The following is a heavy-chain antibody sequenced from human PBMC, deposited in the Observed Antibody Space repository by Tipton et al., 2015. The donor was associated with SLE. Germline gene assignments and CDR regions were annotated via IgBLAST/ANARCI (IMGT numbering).Heavy chain of an antibody. D-gene: IGHD3-22*01. CDR1: GFTFSSYS. J-gene: IGHJ3*02. Sequence: LRLSCAASGFTFSSYSMNWVRQAPGKGLEWIGYIYYSGSTNYNPSLKSRVTISVDTSKNQFSLKLSPVTAADTAVYYCARQYYYDSSGYGGVDAFDIWGQGTMVTVSS. CDR2: IYYSGST. V-gene: IGHV4-59*08. CDR3: ARQYYYDSSGYGGVDAFDI.